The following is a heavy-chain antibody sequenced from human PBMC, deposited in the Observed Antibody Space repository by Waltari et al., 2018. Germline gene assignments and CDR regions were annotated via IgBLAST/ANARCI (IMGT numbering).Heavy chain of an antibody. J-gene: IGHJ4*02. V-gene: IGHV3-30-3*01. CDR3: ASLTDIVATIRAGLVWDY. CDR2: ISYDGSNK. Sequence: QVQLVESGGGVVQPGRSLRLSCAASGFTFSSYAMHWVRQAPGKGLEWVAVISYDGSNKYYADSVKGRFTISRDNSKNTLYLQMNSLRAEDTAVYYCASLTDIVATIRAGLVWDYWGQGTLVTVSS. CDR1: GFTFSSYA. D-gene: IGHD5-12*01.